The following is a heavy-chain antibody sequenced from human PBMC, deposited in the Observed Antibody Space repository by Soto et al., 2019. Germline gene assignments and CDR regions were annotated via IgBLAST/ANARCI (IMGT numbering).Heavy chain of an antibody. V-gene: IGHV4-30-4*01. D-gene: IGHD5-18*01. CDR3: VRDRRYTYGYIDS. CDR1: GGSINSGDYY. CDR2: IYYSGST. Sequence: SETLSLTCTVSGGSINSGDYYWSWIRQPPGEGLEWIAYIYYSGSTHYNPSLKSRVTISIDTSKNQFSLKLSSVTAADTAVYYCVRDRRYTYGYIDSWGQGTLVTVS. J-gene: IGHJ4*02.